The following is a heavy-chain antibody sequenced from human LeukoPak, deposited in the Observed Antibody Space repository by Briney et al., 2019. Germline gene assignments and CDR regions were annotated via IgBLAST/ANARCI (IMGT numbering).Heavy chain of an antibody. J-gene: IGHJ4*02. CDR3: ARSSVSGSHWYFDY. Sequence: PGGSLRLSCAASGFTFSSYTMHWVRQAPGKGLQWVAVISYDESNKYYADSVKGRFTISRDNSKNTVYLQMNSLRAEDTALYYCARSSVSGSHWYFDYWGQGTLVTVSS. D-gene: IGHD1-26*01. CDR1: GFTFSSYT. CDR2: ISYDESNK. V-gene: IGHV3-30-3*01.